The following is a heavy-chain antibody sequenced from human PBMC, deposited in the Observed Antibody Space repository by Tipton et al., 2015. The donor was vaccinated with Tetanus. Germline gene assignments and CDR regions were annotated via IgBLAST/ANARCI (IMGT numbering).Heavy chain of an antibody. CDR1: GGSISSYY. Sequence: LRLSCTVSGGSISSYYWSWIRQPPGKGLEWIGYIYYSGGTNYNPSLKSRVTILVDTSKNQFSLKLSSVTAADTAVYYCARESWNRDAFDIWGQGTMVTVSS. V-gene: IGHV4-59*01. J-gene: IGHJ3*02. CDR2: IYYSGGT. CDR3: ARESWNRDAFDI. D-gene: IGHD1-1*01.